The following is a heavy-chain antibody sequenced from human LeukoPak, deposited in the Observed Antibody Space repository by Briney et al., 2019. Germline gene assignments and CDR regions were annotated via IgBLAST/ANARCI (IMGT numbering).Heavy chain of an antibody. CDR1: GYTFTGYY. Sequence: ASVKVSCKASGYTFTGYYMHWVRQAPGQGLEWMGWINPNSGGTNYAQKFQGRVTMTRDTSISTAYMELSRLRSDDTAVYYCARGAPIAAGDYFDYWGQGTLVTVSS. V-gene: IGHV1-2*02. CDR2: INPNSGGT. J-gene: IGHJ4*02. CDR3: ARGAPIAAGDYFDY. D-gene: IGHD6-6*01.